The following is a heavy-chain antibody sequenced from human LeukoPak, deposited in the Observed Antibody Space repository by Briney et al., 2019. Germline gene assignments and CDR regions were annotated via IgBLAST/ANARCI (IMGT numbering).Heavy chain of an antibody. CDR1: GGSISSSSYY. J-gene: IGHJ4*02. V-gene: IGHV4-39*01. CDR3: ARTGHDYYGWGSYFFY. Sequence: SETLSLTCTVSGGSISSSSYYWGWIRQPPVKGLEGIGIIYYSGSTYYNPSLKRRVTRSVDTSKNQFSLKRSHVTARASAVDFGARTGHDYYGWGSYFFYWGQGTLVTVSS. CDR2: IYYSGST. D-gene: IGHD3-10*01.